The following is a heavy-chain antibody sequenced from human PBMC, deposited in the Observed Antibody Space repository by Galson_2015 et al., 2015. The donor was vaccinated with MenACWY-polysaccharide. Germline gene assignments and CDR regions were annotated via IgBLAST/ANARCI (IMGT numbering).Heavy chain of an antibody. CDR3: AKGRGYSCISFDY. CDR1: GFTFSSYV. CDR2: MSGSGDT. V-gene: IGHV3-23*01. D-gene: IGHD5-18*01. Sequence: SLRLSCAASGFTFSSYVISWVRQAPGKGLEWVSGMSGSGDTYYSDSLKGRFTISRDNSKNTLYLQMTRLRTEDTAVYYCAKGRGYSCISFDYGGQETRVTVSS. J-gene: IGHJ4*02.